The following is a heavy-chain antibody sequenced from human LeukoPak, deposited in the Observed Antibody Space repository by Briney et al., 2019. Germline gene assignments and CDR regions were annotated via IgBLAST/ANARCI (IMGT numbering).Heavy chain of an antibody. Sequence: GGSLRLSCAASGFTFISYAIHWVRQAPGKGLEWVAVISYDGSNKYYADSVKGRFTISRDNSKNTLYLQMNSLRAEDTAVYYCARGHSSGWDHYYYYMDVWGEGTTVTVSS. CDR3: ARGHSSGWDHYYYYMDV. CDR2: ISYDGSNK. D-gene: IGHD6-19*01. V-gene: IGHV3-30*04. J-gene: IGHJ6*03. CDR1: GFTFISYA.